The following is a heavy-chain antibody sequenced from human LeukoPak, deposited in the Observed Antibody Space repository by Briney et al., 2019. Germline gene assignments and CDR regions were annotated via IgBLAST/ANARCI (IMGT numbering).Heavy chain of an antibody. CDR3: AKSYSSGWYQQYFDY. CDR2: IRNDGNDK. CDR1: GFTFNKHG. Sequence: GGSLRLSCAASGFTFNKHGMHWVRQAPGKGLEWFSFIRNDGNDKYYADSVKGRFTISRDNSKNTLYLQMNSLRAEDTAVYYCAKSYSSGWYQQYFDYWGQGTLVTVSS. D-gene: IGHD6-19*01. V-gene: IGHV3-30*02. J-gene: IGHJ4*02.